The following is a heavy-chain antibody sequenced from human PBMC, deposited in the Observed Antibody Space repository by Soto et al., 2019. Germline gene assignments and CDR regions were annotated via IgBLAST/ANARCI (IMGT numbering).Heavy chain of an antibody. J-gene: IGHJ3*02. D-gene: IGHD3-22*01. CDR1: GYSFTSYW. CDR3: AKGQARSGYYYGVFDI. V-gene: IGHV5-51*01. Sequence: GQSLKISCKGSGYSFTSYWIGWVRQMPGKGLEWMGIIYPGDSDTRYSPSFQGQVTISADKSISTAYLQWSSLKASDTAMYYWAKGQARSGYYYGVFDIGVKGTWVTVSS. CDR2: IYPGDSDT.